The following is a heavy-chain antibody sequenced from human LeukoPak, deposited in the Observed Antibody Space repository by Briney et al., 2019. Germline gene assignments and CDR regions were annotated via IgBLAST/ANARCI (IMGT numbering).Heavy chain of an antibody. Sequence: SETLSLTCTVSGGSISNHYWSWIRQPPGKGLEWIGYIYYSGSTNYNPSLKSRVTISVDTSKNQFSLKLSSVTAADTAVYYCARVAARPGWYYYYMDVWGKGTTVTVSS. CDR1: GGSISNHY. J-gene: IGHJ6*03. CDR3: ARVAARPGWYYYYMDV. V-gene: IGHV4-59*11. CDR2: IYYSGST. D-gene: IGHD6-6*01.